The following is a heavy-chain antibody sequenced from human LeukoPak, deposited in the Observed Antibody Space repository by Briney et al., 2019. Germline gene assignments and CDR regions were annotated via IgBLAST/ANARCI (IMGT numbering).Heavy chain of an antibody. Sequence: GGSLTLSCTASRFTCSDCDMKWFPHAPGKGREWVSSISYGSTHRDYADSGRVRFTIARDNAKNSLYLQMNNLRADDTAVYYCGRAFPPLRVSAAGDYWGQGTLVTVSS. CDR3: GRAFPPLRVSAAGDY. CDR2: ISYGSTHR. CDR1: RFTCSDCD. V-gene: IGHV3-21*06. D-gene: IGHD6-25*01. J-gene: IGHJ4*02.